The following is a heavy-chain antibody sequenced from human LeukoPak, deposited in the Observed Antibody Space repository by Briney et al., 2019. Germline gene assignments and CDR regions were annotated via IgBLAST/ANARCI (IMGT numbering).Heavy chain of an antibody. CDR1: GGSFSDYY. V-gene: IGHV4-34*01. J-gene: IGHJ4*02. Sequence: SETLSLTCAVYGGSFSDYYWTWVRQPPGKGLEWIGEINHRGVTTYYPSLKSRVTISIDTYRNQFSLTMHSLTAADTAVYFCARTVGRTASLSYWGQGTLVTVSS. CDR2: INHRGVT. D-gene: IGHD4-11*01. CDR3: ARTVGRTASLSY.